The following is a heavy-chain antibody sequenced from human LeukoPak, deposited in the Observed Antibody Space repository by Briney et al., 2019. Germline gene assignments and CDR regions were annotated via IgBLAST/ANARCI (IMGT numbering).Heavy chain of an antibody. V-gene: IGHV3-74*01. D-gene: IGHD2-21*02. J-gene: IGHJ4*02. Sequence: GSLRLSCAASGFTFSSYWMCWVRQDPGKGPAWVSCIKTDGSITAYAGSVKGRFTISRDNAKNTLYLQMNSLRADDTAVYYCARDGDAPMTDFDYWGQGTLVTVSS. CDR3: ARDGDAPMTDFDY. CDR1: GFTFSSYW. CDR2: IKTDGSIT.